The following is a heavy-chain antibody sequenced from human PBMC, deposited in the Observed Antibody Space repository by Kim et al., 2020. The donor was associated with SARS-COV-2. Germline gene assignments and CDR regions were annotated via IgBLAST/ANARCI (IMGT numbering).Heavy chain of an antibody. J-gene: IGHJ5*02. CDR3: TTDRGVLLWFGELLGEGA. Sequence: GGSLRLSCAASGFTFSNAWMSWVRQAPGKGLEWVGRIKSKTDGGTTDYAAPVKGRFTISRDDSKNTLYLQMNSLKTEDTAVYYCTTDRGVLLWFGELLGEGAWGQGTLVTVSS. D-gene: IGHD3-10*01. V-gene: IGHV3-15*01. CDR2: IKSKTDGGTT. CDR1: GFTFSNAW.